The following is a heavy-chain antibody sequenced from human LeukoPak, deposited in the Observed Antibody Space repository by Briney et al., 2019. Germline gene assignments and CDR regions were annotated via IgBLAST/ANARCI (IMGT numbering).Heavy chain of an antibody. CDR3: ASSYCSSTSCYAEAFDI. Sequence: SETLSLNCAVYGGSFSGYYWSWLRQPPGKGLEWIGEINHSGSTTYNPSLKGRVTISVDTSKNQFSLKLSSVTAADTAVYYCASSYCSSTSCYAEAFDIWGQGTMVTVSS. CDR2: INHSGST. J-gene: IGHJ3*02. D-gene: IGHD2-2*01. V-gene: IGHV4-34*01. CDR1: GGSFSGYY.